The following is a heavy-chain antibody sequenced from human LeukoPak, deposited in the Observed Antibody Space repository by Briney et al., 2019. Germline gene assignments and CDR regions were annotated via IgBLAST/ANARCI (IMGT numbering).Heavy chain of an antibody. Sequence: ASVRVSCKASGYTFISYYMHWVRQAPGQGLEWMGIINPSGGSTNYAQKFQGRVTMTRDTSTSTVYMELSSLRSEDTAVYYCARAEVIVGTTGFDYWGQGTLVTVSS. CDR1: GYTFISYY. CDR3: ARAEVIVGTTGFDY. V-gene: IGHV1-46*01. J-gene: IGHJ4*02. CDR2: INPSGGST. D-gene: IGHD1-26*01.